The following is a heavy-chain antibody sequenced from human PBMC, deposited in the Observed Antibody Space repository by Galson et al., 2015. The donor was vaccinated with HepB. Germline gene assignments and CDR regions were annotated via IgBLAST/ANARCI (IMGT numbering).Heavy chain of an antibody. Sequence: SLRLSCAASGFTFSRYNMTWVRQVPGKGLEWISYISASSSTIEYADPVKGRFTISRDNAKNSLFLQMSSLRAEDTAVYYCARDSRATFGEPNWFDPWGQGTLVTVSS. CDR3: ARDSRATFGEPNWFDP. J-gene: IGHJ5*02. D-gene: IGHD3-3*01. V-gene: IGHV3-48*01. CDR2: ISASSSTI. CDR1: GFTFSRYN.